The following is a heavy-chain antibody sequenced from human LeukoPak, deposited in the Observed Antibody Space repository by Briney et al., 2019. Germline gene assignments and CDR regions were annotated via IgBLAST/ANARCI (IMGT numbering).Heavy chain of an antibody. D-gene: IGHD1-26*01. CDR2: ISGSGGST. Sequence: GGSLRLSCAASGFTFSSYAMSWVRQVPGKGLEWVSAISGSGGSTYYADSVKGRFTISRDNSKNTLYLQMNSLRAEDTAVYYCAKDISYSGSYSDYWGQGTLVTVSS. CDR3: AKDISYSGSYSDY. CDR1: GFTFSSYA. V-gene: IGHV3-23*01. J-gene: IGHJ4*02.